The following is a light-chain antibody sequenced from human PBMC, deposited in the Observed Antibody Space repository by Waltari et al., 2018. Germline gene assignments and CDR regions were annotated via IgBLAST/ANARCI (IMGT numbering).Light chain of an antibody. Sequence: DIQLTQSPSSVSASVGDRVTLTCRASRDIGNWLAWFQQKPGKAPKLLSYAAYALQRGVPSRFSGSGSGTEFTLTINDLQPEDFATYYCQQAHTFPLTFGGGTKVEMK. V-gene: IGKV1-12*01. J-gene: IGKJ4*01. CDR2: AAY. CDR1: RDIGNW. CDR3: QQAHTFPLT.